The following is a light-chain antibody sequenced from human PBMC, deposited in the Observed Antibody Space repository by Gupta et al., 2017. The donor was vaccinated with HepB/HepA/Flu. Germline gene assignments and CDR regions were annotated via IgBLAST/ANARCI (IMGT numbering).Light chain of an antibody. CDR3: QVWDGSNDQGI. V-gene: IGLV3-21*02. Sequence: SYVLTQPHSVSVAPGQTDSIACGGSNIESYSVRWYQQMPGQAPVLVVYDDSDRPSGIPERFSGSNSGNTATLTISRVEAGDEADYYCQVWDGSNDQGIFGGGTKLTVL. CDR1: NIESYS. J-gene: IGLJ2*01. CDR2: DDS.